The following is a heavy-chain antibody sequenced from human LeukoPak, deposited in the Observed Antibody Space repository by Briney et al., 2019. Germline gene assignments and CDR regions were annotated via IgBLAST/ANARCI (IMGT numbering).Heavy chain of an antibody. CDR2: IFYSGST. J-gene: IGHJ4*02. CDR1: GDSISSFY. D-gene: IGHD2-2*01. Sequence: PSETLSLTCTVSGDSISSFYWSWIRQPPGKGLEWIGYIFYSGSTNYNPALKSRVTISVDTSKNQFSLKLSSVTAADTAVYYCARVRGCSSTSCHYFDNWGQGTLVTVSS. V-gene: IGHV4-59*01. CDR3: ARVRGCSSTSCHYFDN.